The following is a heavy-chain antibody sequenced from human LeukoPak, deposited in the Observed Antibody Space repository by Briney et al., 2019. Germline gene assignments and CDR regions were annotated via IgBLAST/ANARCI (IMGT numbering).Heavy chain of an antibody. J-gene: IGHJ4*02. D-gene: IGHD3-10*01. CDR3: ARAGLWFGELSFDY. Sequence: SVKVSCKASGGTFSSYAISWVRQAPGQGLEWMGRIIPILGIANYAQKLQGRVTMTTDTSTSTAYMELRSLRSDDTAVYYCARAGLWFGELSFDYWGQGTLVTVSS. CDR1: GGTFSSYA. CDR2: IIPILGIA. V-gene: IGHV1-69*04.